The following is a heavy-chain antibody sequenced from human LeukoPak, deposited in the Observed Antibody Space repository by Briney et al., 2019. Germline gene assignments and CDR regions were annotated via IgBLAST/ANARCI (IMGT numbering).Heavy chain of an antibody. D-gene: IGHD3-10*01. CDR3: AKAMVRGVIIEEFDY. CDR1: GFTFSSYA. J-gene: IGHJ4*02. Sequence: GGSLRLSCVASGFTFSSYAMSWVRQAPGKGLEWVSAISGSGGSTYYADSVKGRFTISRDNSKNTLYLQMNSLRAEDTAVYYCAKAMVRGVIIEEFDYWGQGTLVTVSS. CDR2: ISGSGGST. V-gene: IGHV3-23*01.